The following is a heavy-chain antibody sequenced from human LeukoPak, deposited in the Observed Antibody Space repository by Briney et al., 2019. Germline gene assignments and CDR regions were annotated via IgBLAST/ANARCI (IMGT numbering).Heavy chain of an antibody. CDR2: IKSKTDGGTT. V-gene: IGHV3-15*01. Sequence: GGSLRLSCAASGFTFSNAWMSWVRQAPGKGLEGVGRIKSKTDGGTTDYAAPVKGRFTISRDDSKNTLYLQMDSLKTEDTAVYYCTTALDYYDSSGYYEFDYWGQGTLVTVSS. J-gene: IGHJ4*02. CDR3: TTALDYYDSSGYYEFDY. D-gene: IGHD3-22*01. CDR1: GFTFSNAW.